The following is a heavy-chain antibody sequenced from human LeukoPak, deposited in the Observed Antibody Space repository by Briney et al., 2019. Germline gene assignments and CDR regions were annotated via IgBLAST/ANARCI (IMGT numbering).Heavy chain of an antibody. J-gene: IGHJ4*02. V-gene: IGHV3-30*18. Sequence: PGGTLRLSCAASGFTFSSYGMHWVRQAPGKGLEWVAVISYDGSNKYYADSVKGRFTISRDNSKNTLYLQMNSLRAEDTAVYYCAKDRSLRRDCTNGVCFSLFVDYWGQGTLVTVSS. CDR3: AKDRSLRRDCTNGVCFSLFVDY. CDR2: ISYDGSNK. D-gene: IGHD2-8*01. CDR1: GFTFSSYG.